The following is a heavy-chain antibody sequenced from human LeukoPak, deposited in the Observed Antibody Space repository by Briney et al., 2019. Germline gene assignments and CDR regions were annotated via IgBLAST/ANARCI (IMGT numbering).Heavy chain of an antibody. Sequence: GRSLRLSCAASGFIFSRNAMHWVRQAPGKGLEWVAVVSFDGSNKFYADSVKGRFTISRDNSKNTLYLQMDSLRAEDTAVFYCAGGERYCTASNCFFSFDYWGQGTLVTVSS. V-gene: IGHV3-30*04. CDR3: AGGERYCTASNCFFSFDY. D-gene: IGHD2-15*01. J-gene: IGHJ4*02. CDR2: VSFDGSNK. CDR1: GFIFSRNA.